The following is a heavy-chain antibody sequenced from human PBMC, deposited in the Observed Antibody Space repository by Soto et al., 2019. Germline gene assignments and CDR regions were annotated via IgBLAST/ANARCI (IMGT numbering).Heavy chain of an antibody. CDR1: GGTFSNYA. D-gene: IGHD2-2*01. J-gene: IGHJ6*02. V-gene: IGHV1-69*01. CDR2: FIPIFGTP. Sequence: QVQLVQSGAEVKKPGSSVKVSCKASGGTFSNYAFSWVRQAPGQGLEWMGGFIPIFGTPNYAQKFQGRVTVTADASTRTVYMEQSSLRSEDTAVYYCARERSVGYCITTTCPKPFYYYAMDVWGQGTTVTVSS. CDR3: ARERSVGYCITTTCPKPFYYYAMDV.